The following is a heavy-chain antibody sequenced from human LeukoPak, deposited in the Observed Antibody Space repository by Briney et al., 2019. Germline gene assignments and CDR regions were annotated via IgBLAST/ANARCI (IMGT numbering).Heavy chain of an antibody. Sequence: PGESLRLSCAASGFAFSSYAMSWVRQAPGKGLEWVSSISSSSSYIYYADSVKGRFTISRDNAKNSLYLQMNSLRAEDTAVYYCARENSREMATIADGFDIWGQGTMVTVSS. V-gene: IGHV3-21*01. CDR1: GFAFSSYA. J-gene: IGHJ3*02. CDR3: ARENSREMATIADGFDI. D-gene: IGHD5-24*01. CDR2: ISSSSSYI.